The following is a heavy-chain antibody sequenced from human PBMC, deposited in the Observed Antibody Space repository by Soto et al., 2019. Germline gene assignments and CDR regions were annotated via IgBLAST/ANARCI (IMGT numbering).Heavy chain of an antibody. CDR3: AKDQGSSWYEIDY. V-gene: IGHV3-23*01. Sequence: EVQLLESGGGLVQPGGSLRLSCAASGFTFSNYAVTWVRQAPGKGLEWVSTISGSGGSTYYADSVKGRFTISRDNSKNTLYLQMNSLRAEDTAVYYCAKDQGSSWYEIDYGVQGTLVTVSS. J-gene: IGHJ4*02. D-gene: IGHD6-13*01. CDR2: ISGSGGST. CDR1: GFTFSNYA.